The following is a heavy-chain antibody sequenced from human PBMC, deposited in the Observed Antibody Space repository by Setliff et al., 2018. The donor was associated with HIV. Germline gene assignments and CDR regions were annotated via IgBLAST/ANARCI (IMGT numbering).Heavy chain of an antibody. J-gene: IGHJ6*02. D-gene: IGHD1-7*01. V-gene: IGHV4-31*03. CDR1: GVSISSGGYY. CDR3: ARTKYNLNYYYYYGMDV. Sequence: PSETLSLTCTVSGVSISSGGYYWSWFRQHPGKGLERIGYIYYSGSTYYNPSLKSRVTISVAPSKNQFSLKLSSVTAADTAVYYCARTKYNLNYYYYYGMDVWGQGTTVTVSS. CDR2: IYYSGST.